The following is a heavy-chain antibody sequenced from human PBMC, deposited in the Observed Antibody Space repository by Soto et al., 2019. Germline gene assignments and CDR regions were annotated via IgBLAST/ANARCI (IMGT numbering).Heavy chain of an antibody. CDR3: ARQGSWPYYYYGLDV. D-gene: IGHD1-26*01. CDR1: GYTFNTSG. V-gene: IGHV1-18*01. CDR2: ISTYNGDT. Sequence: QVQLVQSGPEVRKPGASVKVSCEASGYTFNTSGISWVRQVPGQGLEWMGWISTYNGDTNSAQNFQGRVLMTADTSTGTAYMELMSLKSDDTAVYYCARQGSWPYYYYGLDVWGQGTTVTVSS. J-gene: IGHJ6*02.